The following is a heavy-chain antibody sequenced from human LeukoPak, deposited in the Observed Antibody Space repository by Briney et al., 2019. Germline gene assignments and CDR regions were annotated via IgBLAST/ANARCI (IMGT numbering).Heavy chain of an antibody. CDR1: GFTVSSNY. CDR2: IYSGGQK. V-gene: IGHV3-53*01. Sequence: GGSLRLSCAASGFTVSSNYMTWVRQAPGKGLEWVSVIYSGGQKYDADSVKGRFTISRDNSKNTLFLQMNSLRAEDTAVYYCARRGESTTYGDYRFDYWGQGTLVTVSS. J-gene: IGHJ4*02. D-gene: IGHD4-17*01. CDR3: ARRGESTTYGDYRFDY.